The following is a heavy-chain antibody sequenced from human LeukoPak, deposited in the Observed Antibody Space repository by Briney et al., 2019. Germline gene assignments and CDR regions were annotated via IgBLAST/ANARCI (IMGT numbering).Heavy chain of an antibody. D-gene: IGHD4-11*01. CDR1: GFSFSSYG. CDR3: AKFGTVTTIGLYYFDH. CDR2: IGGTGGNT. Sequence: PGGSLRPSCAASGFSFSSYGMSWVRQAPGKGLEWVSTIGGTGGNTYYADSVKGRFTISRDNSKSTLYLQMNSLRAEDTALYYCAKFGTVTTIGLYYFDHWGQGTLVTVSS. V-gene: IGHV3-23*01. J-gene: IGHJ4*02.